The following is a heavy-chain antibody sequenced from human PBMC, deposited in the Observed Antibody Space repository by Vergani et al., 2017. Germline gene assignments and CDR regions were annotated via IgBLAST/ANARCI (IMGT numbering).Heavy chain of an antibody. Sequence: QVQLVQSGAEVKKPGASVKVSCKVSGYTLTELSMHWVRQAPGKGLEWMGIINPSGGSTSYAQKFQGRVTMTRDTSTSTVYMELSSLRSEDTAVYYCARGRGSSWFDYYYYGMDVWGQGTTVTVSS. D-gene: IGHD6-13*01. CDR1: GYTLTELS. V-gene: IGHV1-46*01. CDR3: ARGRGSSWFDYYYYGMDV. J-gene: IGHJ6*02. CDR2: INPSGGST.